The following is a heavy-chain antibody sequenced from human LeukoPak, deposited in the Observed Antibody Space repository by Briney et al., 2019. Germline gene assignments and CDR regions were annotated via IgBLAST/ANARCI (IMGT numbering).Heavy chain of an antibody. V-gene: IGHV4-39*07. CDR3: ARDLPYCGGDCYSDAFDI. CDR2: IYYSGST. Sequence: PSETLSLTCTVSGGSISSSSYYWGWIRQPPGKGLEWIGSIYYSGSTNYNPSLKSRVTISVDTSKNQFSLKLSSVTAADTAVYYCARDLPYCGGDCYSDAFDIWGQGTMVTVSS. J-gene: IGHJ3*02. D-gene: IGHD2-21*01. CDR1: GGSISSSSYY.